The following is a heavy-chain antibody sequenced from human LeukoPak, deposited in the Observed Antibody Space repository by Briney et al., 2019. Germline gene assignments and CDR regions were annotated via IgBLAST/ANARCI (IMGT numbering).Heavy chain of an antibody. V-gene: IGHV3-23*01. CDR1: GVTSSSYA. Sequence: GGALRLSCAASGVTSSSYAMSWGREGPGEGLEWGSAISGSSGSTYYADSVKGRFTISRDNSKNTLYLQMTSLKTEDTAVYYCTTIELWLPHYYYYYGMDVWGQGTTVTVSS. J-gene: IGHJ6*02. CDR3: TTIELWLPHYYYYYGMDV. CDR2: ISGSSGST. D-gene: IGHD5-18*01.